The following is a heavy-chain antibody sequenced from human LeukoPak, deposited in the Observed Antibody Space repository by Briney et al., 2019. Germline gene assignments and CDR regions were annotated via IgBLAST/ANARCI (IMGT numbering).Heavy chain of an antibody. CDR2: INDYTGDS. D-gene: IGHD5-24*01. J-gene: IGHJ4*02. CDR3: ARDGYNPIDY. V-gene: IGHV4-34*01. CDR1: GGSVTDYF. Sequence: ASETLSVTCIVFGGSVTDYFWTWIRHSPGKGLEWIGEINDYTGDSKYNPPLNSRVSISLEKSKNQLSLELSSVTAADTAVYYCARDGYNPIDYWGQGTLVTVSS.